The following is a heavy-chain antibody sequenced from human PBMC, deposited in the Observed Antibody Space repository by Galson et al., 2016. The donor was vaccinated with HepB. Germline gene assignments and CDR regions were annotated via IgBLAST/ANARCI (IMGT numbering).Heavy chain of an antibody. D-gene: IGHD3-3*01. J-gene: IGHJ6*02. CDR2: INWNGGKK. CDR1: GFTFDDYG. V-gene: IGHV3-20*04. Sequence: SLRLSCAASGFTFDDYGMSWVRQVPGKGLEWVSGINWNGGKKGYADSVKGRFTISRDNAKNSLYLQMSSLRAEDTALYFCVRRRTIYFGYAMDVWGQGTTVTVSS. CDR3: VRRRTIYFGYAMDV.